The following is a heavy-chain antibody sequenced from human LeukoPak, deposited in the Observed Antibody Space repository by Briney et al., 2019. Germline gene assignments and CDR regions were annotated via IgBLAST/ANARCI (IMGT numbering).Heavy chain of an antibody. J-gene: IGHJ4*02. V-gene: IGHV4-34*01. CDR3: ARGWRIQLWLAY. Sequence: SETLSLTCAVYGGSFSGYYWSWIRQPPGKGLEWIGEINHSGCTNYNPSLKSRVTISVDTSKNQFSLKLSSVTAADTAVYYCARGWRIQLWLAYWGQGTLVTVSS. CDR2: INHSGCT. D-gene: IGHD5-18*01. CDR1: GGSFSGYY.